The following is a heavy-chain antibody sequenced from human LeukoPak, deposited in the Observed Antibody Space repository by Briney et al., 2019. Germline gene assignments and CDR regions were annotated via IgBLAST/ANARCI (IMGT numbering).Heavy chain of an antibody. CDR1: GYTXTSYG. CDR2: ISAYNGNT. V-gene: IGHV1-18*01. Sequence: ASVKVSCKASGYTXTSYGISWVRQAPGQGLDWMGWISAYNGNTNYAQKLQGRVTMTTDTSTSTAYMELRSLRSEDTAVYYFARDQGVGRLGYYFDYWGQGTLVTVSS. J-gene: IGHJ4*02. CDR3: ARDQGVGRLGYYFDY. D-gene: IGHD2-15*01.